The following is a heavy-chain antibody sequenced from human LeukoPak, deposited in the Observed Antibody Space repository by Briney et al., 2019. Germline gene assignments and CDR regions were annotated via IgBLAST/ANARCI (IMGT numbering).Heavy chain of an antibody. CDR3: ASKVPGHGGNGMGSFQH. V-gene: IGHV3-21*01. CDR1: GFTFSSYS. D-gene: IGHD4-23*01. J-gene: IGHJ1*01. CDR2: ISSSSSYI. Sequence: GGSLRLSCAASGFTFSSYSMNWVRQAPGKGLEWVSSISSSSSYIYYADSVKGRFTISRDNAKNSLYLQMNSLRAEDTAVYYCASKVPGHGGNGMGSFQHWGQGTLVTVSS.